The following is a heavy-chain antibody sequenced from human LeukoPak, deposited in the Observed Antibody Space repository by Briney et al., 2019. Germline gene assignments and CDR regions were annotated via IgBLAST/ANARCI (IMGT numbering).Heavy chain of an antibody. Sequence: GESLKISCKGSGYSFTSYWIGWVRQMPGKGLEWMGIIYPGDSDTRYSPSFQGQVTISADKSISTAYLQWSSLKASDTAMYYCARVLGYCSSTSCYLNWFGPWGQGTLVTVSS. V-gene: IGHV5-51*01. CDR1: GYSFTSYW. CDR3: ARVLGYCSSTSCYLNWFGP. J-gene: IGHJ5*02. CDR2: IYPGDSDT. D-gene: IGHD2-2*01.